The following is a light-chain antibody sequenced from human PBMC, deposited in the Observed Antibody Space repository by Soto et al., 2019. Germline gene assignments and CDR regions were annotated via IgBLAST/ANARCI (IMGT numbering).Light chain of an antibody. V-gene: IGLV2-14*01. CDR1: SSDVGGYNY. CDR2: EVS. J-gene: IGLJ3*02. CDR3: SSYTSSSTGV. Sequence: QSALTQPASVSGSPGQSITISCTGTSSDVGGYNYVSWYQQQPGKAPKLMIYEVSNRPSGVSNRFSGSKSGNTASLTISGLQAEDEAYYYCSSYTSSSTGVFGGGTKLTVL.